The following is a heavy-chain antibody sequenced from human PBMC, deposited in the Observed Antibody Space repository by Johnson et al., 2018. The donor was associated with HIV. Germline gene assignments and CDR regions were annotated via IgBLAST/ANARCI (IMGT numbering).Heavy chain of an antibody. CDR3: ARDPAAAALRAFDI. Sequence: QVQLVESGGGLVKAGGSLRLSCAASGFTFSDHYMTCIRQAPGKGLEWVAVILYRGSNQYYADSVKGRFTISRDNSKNILYLQMNPLRAEDTAVYYCARDPAAAALRAFDIGGQRTMVTVSS. J-gene: IGHJ3*02. V-gene: IGHV3-30*03. CDR2: ILYRGSNQ. CDR1: GFTFSDHY. D-gene: IGHD6-25*01.